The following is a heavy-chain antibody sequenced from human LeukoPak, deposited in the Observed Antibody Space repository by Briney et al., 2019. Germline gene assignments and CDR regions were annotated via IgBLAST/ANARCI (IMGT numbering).Heavy chain of an antibody. D-gene: IGHD4-17*01. CDR3: ATLWLATVTTLVRGYFDY. J-gene: IGHJ4*02. V-gene: IGHV3-30-3*01. Sequence: GGSLRLSCAASGFTFSSYAMHWVRQAPGKGLEWVAVISYDGSNKYYADSVKGRFTISRDNSKNTLYLQMNSLRVEDTAVYYCATLWLATVTTLVRGYFDYWGQGTLVTVSS. CDR1: GFTFSSYA. CDR2: ISYDGSNK.